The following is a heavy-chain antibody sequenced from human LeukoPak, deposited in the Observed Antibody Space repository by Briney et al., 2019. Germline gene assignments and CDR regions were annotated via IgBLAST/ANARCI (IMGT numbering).Heavy chain of an antibody. V-gene: IGHV3-30-3*01. Sequence: GSLRLSCVASGFTLSNYVMHWVRQAPGEGLEWVATISYGANNLYYADSVKGRFTISRDTSKNMLYVRMNSLRAEDTAVYYCARGRDYGDPGYGMDVWGQGTTVTVSS. J-gene: IGHJ6*02. CDR2: ISYGANNL. D-gene: IGHD4-17*01. CDR1: GFTLSNYV. CDR3: ARGRDYGDPGYGMDV.